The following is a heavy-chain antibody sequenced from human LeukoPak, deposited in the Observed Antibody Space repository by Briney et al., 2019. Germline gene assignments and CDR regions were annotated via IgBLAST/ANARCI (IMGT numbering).Heavy chain of an antibody. J-gene: IGHJ4*02. Sequence: SETLSLTYTVSGGSISSGGYYWSWIRQHPGKGLEWIGYIYYSGSTYYNPSLKSRVTISVDTSKNQFSLKLSSVTAADTAVYYCARYDGSGSYYYWGQGTLVTVSS. CDR2: IYYSGST. V-gene: IGHV4-31*03. D-gene: IGHD3-10*01. CDR3: ARYDGSGSYYY. CDR1: GGSISSGGYY.